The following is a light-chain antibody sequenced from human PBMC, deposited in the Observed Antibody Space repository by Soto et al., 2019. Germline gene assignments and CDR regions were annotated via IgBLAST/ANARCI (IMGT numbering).Light chain of an antibody. V-gene: IGKV1-39*01. CDR3: QQSYINTAWT. CDR1: QRISNL. Sequence: IQLTQSPSSLSASVGDRVTITCRASQRISNLLNWYQQKPGKAPALLIYAASTLQPGVPSRFSGSGSGTDFTLAISSLQPEDFATYYCQQSYINTAWTFGQGTKLEI. J-gene: IGKJ1*01. CDR2: AAS.